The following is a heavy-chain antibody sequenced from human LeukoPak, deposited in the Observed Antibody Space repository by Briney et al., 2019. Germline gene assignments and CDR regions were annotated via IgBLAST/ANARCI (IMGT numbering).Heavy chain of an antibody. D-gene: IGHD2-21*02. CDR2: ISYDGSNK. CDR1: GFTFSSYG. J-gene: IGHJ4*02. Sequence: GGSLRLSCAASGFTFSSYGMHWVRQAPGKGLEWVAVISYDGSNKYYADSVKGRFTISRDNSKNTLYLQMNSLRAEDTAVYYCAKISRGDSIPVDYWGQGTLVTVSS. CDR3: AKISRGDSIPVDY. V-gene: IGHV3-30*18.